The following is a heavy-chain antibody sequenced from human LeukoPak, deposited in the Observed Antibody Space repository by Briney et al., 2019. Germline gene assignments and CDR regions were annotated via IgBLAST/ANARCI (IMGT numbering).Heavy chain of an antibody. J-gene: IGHJ4*02. Sequence: ASVKVSCKASGYTFTSYGFNWVRQAPGQGLEWMGWINAYSGNTNYAQELQGRVTMTTDTSTSTAYMELRSLRSDDTAVYYCARGGYSYGFTGDYGGQGTLVTVSS. CDR2: INAYSGNT. CDR3: ARGGYSYGFTGDY. V-gene: IGHV1-18*04. CDR1: GYTFTSYG. D-gene: IGHD5-18*01.